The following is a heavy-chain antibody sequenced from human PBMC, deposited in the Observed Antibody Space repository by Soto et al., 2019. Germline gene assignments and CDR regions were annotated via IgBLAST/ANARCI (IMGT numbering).Heavy chain of an antibody. D-gene: IGHD3-10*01. CDR2: IYYSGST. V-gene: IGHV4-30-4*01. J-gene: IGHJ5*02. CDR3: ARLTMVRGVRKPNWFDP. Sequence: SETLSLTCTVSGGSISSGDYYWSWIRQPPGKGLEWIGYIYYSGSTYYNPSLKSRVTISVDTSKNQFSLKLSSVTAADTAVYYCARLTMVRGVRKPNWFDPWGQGTLVIAPQ. CDR1: GGSISSGDYY.